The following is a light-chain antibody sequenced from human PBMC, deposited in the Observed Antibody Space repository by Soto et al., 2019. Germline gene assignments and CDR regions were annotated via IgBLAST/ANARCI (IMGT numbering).Light chain of an antibody. J-gene: IGKJ1*01. Sequence: IQLTQSPSSLSASVGDRVTITCRASQGVRSYLAWYQQRPGEAPKLLIFGASTLQSGVPARFSGGGSGTDFTLTITSLQPEDFATYYCHQVYTYPRTFGQGTKVDIK. V-gene: IGKV1-9*01. CDR3: HQVYTYPRT. CDR1: QGVRSY. CDR2: GAS.